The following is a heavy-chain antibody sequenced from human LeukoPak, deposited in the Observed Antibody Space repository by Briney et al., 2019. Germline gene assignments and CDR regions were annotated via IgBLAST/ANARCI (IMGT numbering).Heavy chain of an antibody. CDR1: GGSISSSSYY. J-gene: IGHJ5*02. Sequence: SETLSLTCTVSGGSISSSSYYWGWIRQPPGKGLEWIGSIYYSGSTYYNPSLKSRVTISVDTSKNQFSLKLSSVTAADTAVYYCARSGPSVNNWFDPWGQGTLVTVSS. CDR2: IYYSGST. CDR3: ARSGPSVNNWFDP. V-gene: IGHV4-39*07.